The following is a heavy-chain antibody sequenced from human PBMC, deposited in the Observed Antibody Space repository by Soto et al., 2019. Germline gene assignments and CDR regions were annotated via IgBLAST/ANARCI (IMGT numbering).Heavy chain of an antibody. CDR3: TSAFYLGELSQDAFDI. J-gene: IGHJ3*02. Sequence: EVQLVESGGGLVQPGGSLKLSCAASGFTFSGSAMHWVRQASGKGLEWVGRIRSKANSYATAYAASVKGRFTISRDDSKNTAYLQMNSLKTEDTAVYYCTSAFYLGELSQDAFDIWGQGTMVTVSS. D-gene: IGHD3-16*02. V-gene: IGHV3-73*01. CDR2: IRSKANSYAT. CDR1: GFTFSGSA.